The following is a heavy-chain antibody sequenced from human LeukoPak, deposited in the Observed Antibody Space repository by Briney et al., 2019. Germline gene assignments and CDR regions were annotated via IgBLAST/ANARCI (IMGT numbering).Heavy chain of an antibody. CDR2: INHSGTT. V-gene: IGHV4-34*01. D-gene: IGHD3-3*01. CDR1: GGSLNGYY. CDR3: ARAPLRFLEPFDF. J-gene: IGHJ4*02. Sequence: SETLSLTCSVYGGSLNGYYWSWIRQPPGKGLEWIGEINHSGTTNYNPSLKSRVTMSLDTSKNQFSLRLNSVTAADMAVYYCARAPLRFLEPFDFWGQGTLVTVSS.